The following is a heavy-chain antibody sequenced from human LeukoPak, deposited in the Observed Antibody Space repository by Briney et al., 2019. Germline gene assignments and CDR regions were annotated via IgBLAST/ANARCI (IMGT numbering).Heavy chain of an antibody. D-gene: IGHD2-15*01. J-gene: IGHJ4*02. V-gene: IGHV3-49*04. CDR3: TRHTRGGPYYFDY. CDR1: GFTFGDYA. Sequence: GRSLRLSCTASGFTFGDYAMSWVRQAPGKGLEWVGFIRSKAYGGTTEYAASVKGRFTISRDESKSIAYLQMNSLKTEDTAVYYCTRHTRGGPYYFDYWGQGTLVTVSS. CDR2: IRSKAYGGTT.